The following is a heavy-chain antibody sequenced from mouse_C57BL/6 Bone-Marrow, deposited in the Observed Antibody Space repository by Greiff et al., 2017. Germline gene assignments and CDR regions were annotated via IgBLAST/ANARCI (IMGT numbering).Heavy chain of an antibody. J-gene: IGHJ3*01. CDR1: GFNIKDDY. CDR2: IDPENGDT. CDR3: TLYGPFAY. Sequence: EVQLQQSGAELVRPGASVKLSCTASGFNIKDDYMHWVKQRPEQGLEWIGWIDPENGDTEYASKFPGTATITADTSSNTAYLHLSSLTSEATAVDYCTLYGPFAYWGQGTLVTVSA. D-gene: IGHD1-1*01. V-gene: IGHV14-4*01.